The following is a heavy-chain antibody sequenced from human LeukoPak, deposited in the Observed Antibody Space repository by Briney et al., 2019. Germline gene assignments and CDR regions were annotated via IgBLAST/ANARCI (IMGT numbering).Heavy chain of an antibody. J-gene: IGHJ5*01. V-gene: IGHV3-21*01. D-gene: IGHD3-16*02. Sequence: GGSLRLSCAASGFSFSHYAMNWVRQAPGKGLEWVSAISSSSIYIQYADSVKGRFTISGDDAKNSLYLQLDSLRVEDTAVYYCVRVGVRAWFDSWGQGTLVTVSS. CDR3: VRVGVRAWFDS. CDR2: ISSSSIYI. CDR1: GFSFSHYA.